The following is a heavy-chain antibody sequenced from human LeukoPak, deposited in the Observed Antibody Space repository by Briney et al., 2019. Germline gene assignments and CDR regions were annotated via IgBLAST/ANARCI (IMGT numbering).Heavy chain of an antibody. Sequence: PGGSLRLSCAASGFTFSSYAMTWVRQAPGKGLEWVSVISGSGDNTYHADSVKGRFTISRDNSKNTLYLQMNSLRAEDTAVYYCAKDHDYAGVNAFDIWGQGTMVTVSS. V-gene: IGHV3-23*01. CDR1: GFTFSSYA. J-gene: IGHJ3*02. CDR2: ISGSGDNT. D-gene: IGHD4-17*01. CDR3: AKDHDYAGVNAFDI.